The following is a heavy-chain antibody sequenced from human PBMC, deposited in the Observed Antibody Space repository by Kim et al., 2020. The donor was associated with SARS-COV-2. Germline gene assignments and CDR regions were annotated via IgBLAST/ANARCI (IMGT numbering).Heavy chain of an antibody. D-gene: IGHD4-4*01. CDR3: ARGPNYSPFDY. CDR1: GFTFSSYE. CDR2: IIGSGTTI. V-gene: IGHV3-48*03. J-gene: IGHJ4*02. Sequence: GGSLRLSCAASGFTFSSYEMNWVRQAPGKGLEWVSYIIGSGTTIYYADSVRGRFTISRDNDKNSLYLQMNSLGAEDTAVYYCARGPNYSPFDYWGQGTL.